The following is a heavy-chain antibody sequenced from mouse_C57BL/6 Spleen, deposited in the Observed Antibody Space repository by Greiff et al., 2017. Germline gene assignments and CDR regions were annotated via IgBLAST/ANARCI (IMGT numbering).Heavy chain of an antibody. CDR2: INPSNGGT. V-gene: IGHV1-53*01. D-gene: IGHD4-1*01. CDR3: ARGGTPNWDSAGFAY. J-gene: IGHJ3*01. Sequence: QVQLQQPGTELVKPGASVKLSCKASGYTFTSYWMHWVKQRPGQGLEWIGNINPSNGGTNYNEKFKSKATLTVDKSSSTAYMQLSSLTSEDSAVYYCARGGTPNWDSAGFAYWGQGTLVTVSA. CDR1: GYTFTSYW.